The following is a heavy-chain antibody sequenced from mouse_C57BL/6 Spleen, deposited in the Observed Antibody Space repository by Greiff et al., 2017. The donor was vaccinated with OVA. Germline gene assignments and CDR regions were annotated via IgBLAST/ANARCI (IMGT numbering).Heavy chain of an antibody. V-gene: IGHV5-17*01. D-gene: IGHD1-1*01. CDR2: ISSGSSTI. J-gene: IGHJ2*01. CDR3: ARPGGGSSFDD. Sequence: EVKLMESGGGLVKPGGSLKLSCAASGFTFSDYGMHWVRQAPEKGLEWVAYISSGSSTIYYADTVKGRFTISRDNAKNTLFLQMTSLRSEDTAMYYCARPGGGSSFDDWGQGTTLTVSS. CDR1: GFTFSDYG.